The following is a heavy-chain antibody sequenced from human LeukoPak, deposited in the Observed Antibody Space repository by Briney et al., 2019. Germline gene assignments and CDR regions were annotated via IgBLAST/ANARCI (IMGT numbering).Heavy chain of an antibody. CDR3: AKDQMATIRYYFDY. V-gene: IGHV3-23*01. CDR2: ISGSGVST. D-gene: IGHD5-24*01. CDR1: GFTFSKSA. Sequence: GGSLRLSCAGSGFTFSKSAMTWVRQAPGTGLVWVSAISGSGVSTYYADSVKGRFTTSRDNSKSTLYLQMNSLRAEDTAVYYCAKDQMATIRYYFDYWGQGTLVTVSS. J-gene: IGHJ4*02.